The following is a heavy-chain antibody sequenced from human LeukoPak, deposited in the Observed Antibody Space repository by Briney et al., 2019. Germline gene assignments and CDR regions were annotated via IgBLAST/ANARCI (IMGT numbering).Heavy chain of an antibody. CDR3: AREGDLWFGEPNSFDY. CDR2: IWYDGGKK. D-gene: IGHD3-10*01. Sequence: GGSLRLSCAASGFTFSSYGIHWVRQAPGKGLEWVAVIWYDGGKKDYADSVKGRFTISRDNSKNTLYLQMNSLRAEDTAVYYCAREGDLWFGEPNSFDYWGQETLVTVSS. CDR1: GFTFSSYG. J-gene: IGHJ4*02. V-gene: IGHV3-33*01.